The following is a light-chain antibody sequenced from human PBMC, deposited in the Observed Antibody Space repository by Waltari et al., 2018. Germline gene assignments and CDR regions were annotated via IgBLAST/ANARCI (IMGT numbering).Light chain of an antibody. CDR3: QQSFSSPWT. V-gene: IGKV1-39*01. CDR2: GAS. CDR1: QNIRTS. J-gene: IGKJ1*01. Sequence: DIQMTQSPSSLSASIGDTITVTCRASQNIRTSLNWYQQKPAKAPKLLIFGASSLPRGVPSRFSGSASGTEFTLTITNLQPDDFATYFCQQSFSSPWTFGQGTTV.